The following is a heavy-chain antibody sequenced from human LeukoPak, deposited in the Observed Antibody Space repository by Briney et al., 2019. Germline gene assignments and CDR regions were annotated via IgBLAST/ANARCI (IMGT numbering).Heavy chain of an antibody. CDR1: GCTFNTYT. CDR3: ASDSTVTHAFDI. D-gene: IGHD4-17*01. Sequence: GGSLRLSCAAPGCTFNTYTMNWVRQAPGKGLEWVSIISSSGSTTYYADSVKGRFTISRDNAKNSLYLQMNSLRDEDTDVYYCASDSTVTHAFDIWGQGTMVTVSS. V-gene: IGHV3-48*02. CDR2: ISSSGSTT. J-gene: IGHJ3*02.